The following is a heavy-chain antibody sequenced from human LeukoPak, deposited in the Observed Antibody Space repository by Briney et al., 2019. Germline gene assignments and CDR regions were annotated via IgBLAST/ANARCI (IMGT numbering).Heavy chain of an antibody. J-gene: IGHJ4*02. CDR3: ARADSSGWYNPSLGY. V-gene: IGHV1-2*04. D-gene: IGHD6-19*01. Sequence: ASVKVSCKASGYAFTGYYMHWVRQAPGQGLEWMGWINPNSGGTNYAQKFQGWVTMTRDTSISTAYMELSRLRSDDTAVYYCARADSSGWYNPSLGYWGQGTLVTVSS. CDR1: GYAFTGYY. CDR2: INPNSGGT.